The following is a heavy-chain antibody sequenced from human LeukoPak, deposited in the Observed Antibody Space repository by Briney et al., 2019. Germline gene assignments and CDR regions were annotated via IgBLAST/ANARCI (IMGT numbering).Heavy chain of an antibody. CDR1: GFTFSNYW. J-gene: IGHJ5*02. Sequence: GGSLRLSCAASGFTFSNYWMSWVRQAPGKGLEWVANIKQDGSEKYYVDSVEGRFTISRDNAKNSLHLQMNSLRAEDTAVYYCARDLRGNWFDPWGQGTLATVSS. CDR3: ARDLRGNWFDP. V-gene: IGHV3-7*04. CDR2: IKQDGSEK.